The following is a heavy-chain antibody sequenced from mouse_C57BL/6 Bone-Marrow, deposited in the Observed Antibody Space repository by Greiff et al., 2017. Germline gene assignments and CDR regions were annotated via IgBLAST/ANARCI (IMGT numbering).Heavy chain of an antibody. Sequence: QVQLQQSGAELVRPGASVKLSCKASGYTFTDYYINWVKQRPGQGLEWIARIYPGSGNTYYNEKFKGKATLTAEKSSSTAYMQLSSLTSEDSAVYFCARFSGDGYLDYWGQGTTLTVSS. D-gene: IGHD2-3*01. CDR3: ARFSGDGYLDY. CDR2: IYPGSGNT. V-gene: IGHV1-76*01. J-gene: IGHJ2*01. CDR1: GYTFTDYY.